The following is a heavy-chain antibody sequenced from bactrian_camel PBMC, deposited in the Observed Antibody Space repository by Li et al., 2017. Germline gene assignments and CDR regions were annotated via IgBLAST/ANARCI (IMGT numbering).Heavy chain of an antibody. Sequence: QVQLVESGGDSVQAGGTLRLSCVASGHTDSIDSLITMGWLRQAPGKEREGVAAIYTGGGIAHYADSVKGRFTISQNDAKNTLYLQMDNLKPEDTAMYYCATDFDYSHYEGFWDYWGQGTQVTVS. J-gene: IGHJ4*01. V-gene: IGHV3S54*01. CDR1: GHTDSIDSLIT. CDR3: ATDFDYSHYEGFWDY. CDR2: IYTGGGIA. D-gene: IGHD4*01.